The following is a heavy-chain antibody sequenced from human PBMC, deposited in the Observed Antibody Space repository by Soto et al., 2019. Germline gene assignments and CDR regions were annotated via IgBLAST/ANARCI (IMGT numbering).Heavy chain of an antibody. J-gene: IGHJ6*02. V-gene: IGHV4-31*03. D-gene: IGHD3-10*01. Sequence: QVQLQESGPGLVKPSQTLSLTCTVSGGSISSGGYYWSWIRQHPGKGLEWIGYIYYSGSTYYNPSLKSRVTISVDTSKNQSSPTLSSVTAADTAVYYCARELRLGEDYYGMDVWGQGTTVTVSS. CDR1: GGSISSGGYY. CDR2: IYYSGST. CDR3: ARELRLGEDYYGMDV.